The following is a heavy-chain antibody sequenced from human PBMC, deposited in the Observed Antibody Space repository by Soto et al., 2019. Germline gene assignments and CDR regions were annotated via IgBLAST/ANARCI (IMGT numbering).Heavy chain of an antibody. D-gene: IGHD5-18*01. J-gene: IGHJ3*02. V-gene: IGHV3-21*01. CDR2: ISSSSSYI. CDR3: ARDEWILGYRYGRDDI. Sequence: EVQLVESGGGLVKPGGSLRLSCAASGFTFSSYSMNWVRQAPGKGLEWVSSISSSSSYIYYADSVKGRFTISRDNAKNLLYLQMNSLRAEDTAVYYCARDEWILGYRYGRDDIWGQGTMVTVSS. CDR1: GFTFSSYS.